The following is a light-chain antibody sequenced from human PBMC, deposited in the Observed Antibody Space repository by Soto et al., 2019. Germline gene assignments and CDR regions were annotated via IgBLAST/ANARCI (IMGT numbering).Light chain of an antibody. CDR3: QQYNSYSWT. V-gene: IGKV1-5*03. J-gene: IGKJ1*01. CDR2: KAS. CDR1: QCISSW. Sequence: DIQMTQSPSTLSASVGDRVTITCRASQCISSWLAWYQQKSGKAPKLLIYKASNLESGVPSRFSGSGSGTEFTLTISSLQPDDFATYYCQQYNSYSWTFGQGTKVEIK.